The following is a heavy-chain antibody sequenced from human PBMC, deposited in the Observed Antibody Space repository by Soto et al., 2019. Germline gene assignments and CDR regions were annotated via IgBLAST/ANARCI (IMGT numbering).Heavy chain of an antibody. CDR1: GFTFSSYG. CDR2: IWYDGSNK. D-gene: IGHD2-2*01. V-gene: IGHV3-33*01. CDR3: ARSRYCISTSCLTPFDY. J-gene: IGHJ4*02. Sequence: GGSLRLSCAASGFTFSSYGMHWVRQAPGKGLEWVAVIWYDGSNKYYADSVKGRFTISRDNSKNTLYLQMNSLRAEDTAVYYCARSRYCISTSCLTPFDYWGQGTLVTVSS.